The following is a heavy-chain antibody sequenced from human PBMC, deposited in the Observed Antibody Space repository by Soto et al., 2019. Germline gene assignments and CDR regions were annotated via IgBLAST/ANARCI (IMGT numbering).Heavy chain of an antibody. D-gene: IGHD3-16*01. J-gene: IGHJ4*02. CDR2: IYPADSET. V-gene: IGHV5-51*04. CDR1: GYTFSSNW. CDR3: ARVVDSWGEPHYFVS. Sequence: GESLKISCQTSGYTFSSNWIGWVRQMPGKGLEWMGIIYPADSETRYSPSFQGQVTISADRPFNTAYLQWTSLQASDTAMYYCARVVDSWGEPHYFVSWGQGTMVTVSS.